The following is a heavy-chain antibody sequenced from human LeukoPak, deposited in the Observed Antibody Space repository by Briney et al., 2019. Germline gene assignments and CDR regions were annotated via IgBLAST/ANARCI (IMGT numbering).Heavy chain of an antibody. J-gene: IGHJ5*02. CDR2: INPSGGGT. V-gene: IGHV1-46*01. CDR1: GYTFTSYY. CDR3: ARDAFMRGASTSCYSS. Sequence: ASVKVSCKASGYTFTSYYMHWVRQAPGQGLEWMGIINPSGGGTSYAQKFQGRVTMTRDTSTSTVYMELSSLRSEDTAMYYCARDAFMRGASTSCYSSWGQGTLVTVSS. D-gene: IGHD2-2*01.